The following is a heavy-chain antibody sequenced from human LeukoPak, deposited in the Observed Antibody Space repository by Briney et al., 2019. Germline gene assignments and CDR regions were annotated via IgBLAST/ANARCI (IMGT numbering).Heavy chain of an antibody. Sequence: GESLKISCKGSGYSFANYWIGWVRQMPGKGLEWMGLIYPGDSDTKYSPSFQGQVTISANKSIGTAYLQWSSLKASDTAIYYCARTKSGVVVVPGAGHWFDPWGQGTLVTASS. CDR2: IYPGDSDT. CDR3: ARTKSGVVVVPGAGHWFDP. CDR1: GYSFANYW. J-gene: IGHJ5*02. D-gene: IGHD2-2*01. V-gene: IGHV5-51*01.